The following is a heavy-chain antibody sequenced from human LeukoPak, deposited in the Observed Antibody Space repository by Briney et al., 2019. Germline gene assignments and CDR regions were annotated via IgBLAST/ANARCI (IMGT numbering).Heavy chain of an antibody. CDR1: GDTFTSYG. D-gene: IGHD5-18*01. V-gene: IGHV1-18*01. CDR3: ARRKVQLWALIDY. J-gene: IGHJ4*02. CDR2: ISAYNGDT. Sequence: VSVKVSCKASGDTFTSYGISWVRQAPGQGLEWMGWISAYNGDTNYAQKLQGRVTMTTDTSTSTAYMELRSLRSDDTAVYYCARRKVQLWALIDYWGQGTLVTVSS.